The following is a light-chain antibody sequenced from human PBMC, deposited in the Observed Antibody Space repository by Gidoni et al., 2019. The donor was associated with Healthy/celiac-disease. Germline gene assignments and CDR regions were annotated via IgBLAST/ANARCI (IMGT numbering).Light chain of an antibody. V-gene: IGKV3-11*01. Sequence: EIVLTQSPATLSLSPGERATLSCRASQSVSSYLAWYHQKPGQAPRLLIYDASNRATGIPARFSGSGSGTDFTLTISSLEPEDFAVYYCQQRSNWPRTFXXXTKVEIK. CDR1: QSVSSY. CDR2: DAS. J-gene: IGKJ1*01. CDR3: QQRSNWPRT.